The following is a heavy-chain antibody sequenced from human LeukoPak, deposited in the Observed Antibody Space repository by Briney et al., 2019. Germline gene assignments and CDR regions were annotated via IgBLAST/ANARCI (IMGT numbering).Heavy chain of an antibody. CDR2: ISYDGSNK. V-gene: IGHV3-30-3*01. CDR3: ARTGIAAAGTLGTISN. CDR1: GFTFSSYA. Sequence: GRSLRLSCAASGFTFSSYAMHWVRQAPGKGLEWVAVISYDGSNKYYADSVKGRFTISRDNSKNTLYLQMSSLRAEDTAVYYCARTGIAAAGTLGTISNWGQGTLVTVSS. D-gene: IGHD6-13*01. J-gene: IGHJ4*02.